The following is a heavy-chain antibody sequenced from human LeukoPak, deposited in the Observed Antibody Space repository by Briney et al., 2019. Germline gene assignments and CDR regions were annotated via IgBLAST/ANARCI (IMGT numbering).Heavy chain of an antibody. CDR3: ARDSRIPAAHFDH. Sequence: PSETLSLTCTVSGASISSSSHYWGWIRQPPGTGLEWIGSVYHSGSTYYKPSLKRRVTISVDTSKNQFSLKLSSVTAAETAVYYCARDSRIPAAHFDHWGQGTLVTVSS. D-gene: IGHD6-13*01. V-gene: IGHV4-39*07. J-gene: IGHJ4*02. CDR1: GASISSSSHY. CDR2: VYHSGST.